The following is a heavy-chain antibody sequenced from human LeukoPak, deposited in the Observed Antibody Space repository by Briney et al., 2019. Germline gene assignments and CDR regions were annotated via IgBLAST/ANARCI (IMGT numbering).Heavy chain of an antibody. CDR2: ISSSSSTI. CDR3: ARGGYSGYDSLGTYMDV. V-gene: IGHV3-48*01. D-gene: IGHD5-12*01. CDR1: GFTFSSYS. J-gene: IGHJ6*03. Sequence: GGSLRLSCAASGFTFSSYSMNWVRQAPGKGLEWVSSISSSSSTIYYADSVKGRFTISRDNAKNSLYLQMNSLRAEDTAVYYCARGGYSGYDSLGTYMDVWGKGTTVTVSS.